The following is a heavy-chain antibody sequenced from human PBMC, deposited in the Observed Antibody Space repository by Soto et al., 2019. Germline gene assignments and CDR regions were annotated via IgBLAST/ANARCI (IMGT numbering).Heavy chain of an antibody. J-gene: IGHJ4*02. D-gene: IGHD6-13*01. Sequence: QVQLVQSGAEVKKPGASVKVSCKASGYTFTNYAMHWVRQAPGQRIEWMGWINAGNGNTKYSQKFQGRVTITRDTSARTAYMELSSLRSEDTAVYYCARSSSWYVFDYWGQGPLVTVSS. CDR3: ARSSSWYVFDY. V-gene: IGHV1-3*01. CDR1: GYTFTNYA. CDR2: INAGNGNT.